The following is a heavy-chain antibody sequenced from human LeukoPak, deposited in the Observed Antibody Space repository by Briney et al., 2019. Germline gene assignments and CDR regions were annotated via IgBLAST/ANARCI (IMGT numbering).Heavy chain of an antibody. Sequence: GGSLRLSCAASEFTFSNYVMNWVRQAPGKGLEWVSSIRQSGDITYYADSVKGRFTISRDNSKNTLSLQMNSLSREDAAIYYCVRRGGSDGWGAFDIWGQGTVVTVSS. CDR2: IRQSGDIT. CDR3: VRRGGSDGWGAFDI. D-gene: IGHD5-24*01. J-gene: IGHJ3*02. CDR1: EFTFSNYV. V-gene: IGHV3-23*01.